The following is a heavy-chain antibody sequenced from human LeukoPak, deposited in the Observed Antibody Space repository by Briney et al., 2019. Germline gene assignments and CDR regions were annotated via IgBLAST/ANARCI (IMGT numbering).Heavy chain of an antibody. J-gene: IGHJ4*02. Sequence: GGSLRLSCAASGFTFISYGMHWVRQAPGKGLEWVAVISYDGGNKYYADSVKGRFTISRDNSKNTLYLQMNSLRAEDTAVYYCAKDSILVVIVATIRINGLDYWGQGTLVTVSS. CDR2: ISYDGGNK. CDR1: GFTFISYG. V-gene: IGHV3-30*18. D-gene: IGHD5-12*01. CDR3: AKDSILVVIVATIRINGLDY.